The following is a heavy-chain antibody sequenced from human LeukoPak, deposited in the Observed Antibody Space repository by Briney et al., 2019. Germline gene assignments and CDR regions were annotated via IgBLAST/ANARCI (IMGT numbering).Heavy chain of an antibody. CDR1: GGSFSGYY. CDR3: VLTAPFGALGY. V-gene: IGHV4-34*01. Sequence: PSETLSLTCAVYGGSFSGYYWSWIRQPPGKGREWIGEINHSGSTNYNPSLKSRVTISVDTSKNQFSLKLSSVTAADTAVYYAVLTAPFGALGYWGQGTLVTVSS. CDR2: INHSGST. D-gene: IGHD3-9*01. J-gene: IGHJ4*02.